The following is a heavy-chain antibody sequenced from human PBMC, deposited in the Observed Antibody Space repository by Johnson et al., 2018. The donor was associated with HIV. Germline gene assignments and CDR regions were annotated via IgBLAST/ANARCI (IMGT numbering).Heavy chain of an antibody. J-gene: IGHJ3*02. CDR1: VFIFSSYA. Sequence: QVQLVESGGGLVKPGGSLRLSCAASVFIFSSYAMHWVLQAPGKGLEWVAVISYDGSNKYYADSVKGRFTISRDNSKNTLYLQMNSLRAEDTAVYYCASPSRRGGSYFGRALDIWGQGTMVTDYS. CDR3: ASPSRRGGSYFGRALDI. D-gene: IGHD1-26*01. CDR2: ISYDGSNK. V-gene: IGHV3-30*04.